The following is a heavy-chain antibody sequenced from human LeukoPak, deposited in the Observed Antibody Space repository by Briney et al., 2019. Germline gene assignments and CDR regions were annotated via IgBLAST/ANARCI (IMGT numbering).Heavy chain of an antibody. CDR3: ARHADAFDI. Sequence: SETLSLTCTVSGDSISGSTYYWAWSRQPPGKGLGWIGSISYSGTYYNPSLKSRVTISVDTSKNQFSLKLSSVTAADTAMYYCARHADAFDIWGQGTIVTVSS. V-gene: IGHV4-39*01. CDR1: GDSISGSTYY. CDR2: ISYSGT. J-gene: IGHJ3*02.